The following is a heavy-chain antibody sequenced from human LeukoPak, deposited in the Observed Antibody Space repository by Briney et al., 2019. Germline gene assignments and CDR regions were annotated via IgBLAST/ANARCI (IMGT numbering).Heavy chain of an antibody. D-gene: IGHD2-2*01. V-gene: IGHV3-48*01. CDR2: ISSSSSTI. CDR1: GFTFSSYS. CDR3: ASVCSSTSCYPKGLVDY. J-gene: IGHJ4*02. Sequence: GGSLRLSCAASGFTFSSYSMNWVRQAPGKGLEWVSYISSSSSTIYYADSVKGRFTISRDNAKNSLYLQMNSLRAEDTAVYYCASVCSSTSCYPKGLVDYWGQGTLVTVSS.